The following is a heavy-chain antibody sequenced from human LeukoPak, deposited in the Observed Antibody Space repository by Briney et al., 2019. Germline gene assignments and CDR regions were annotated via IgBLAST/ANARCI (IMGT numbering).Heavy chain of an antibody. CDR1: GYTFTSYD. CDR2: MNPNSGNT. J-gene: IGHJ6*02. D-gene: IGHD2-2*02. Sequence: ASVKVSCKASGYTFTSYDINWVRQATGQGPEWMGWMNPNSGNTGYAQKFQGRVTMTRNTSISTAYMELSSLGSEDTAVYYCARVGRRIVVVPAAIEAYYYGMDVWGQGTTVTVSS. CDR3: ARVGRRIVVVPAAIEAYYYGMDV. V-gene: IGHV1-8*01.